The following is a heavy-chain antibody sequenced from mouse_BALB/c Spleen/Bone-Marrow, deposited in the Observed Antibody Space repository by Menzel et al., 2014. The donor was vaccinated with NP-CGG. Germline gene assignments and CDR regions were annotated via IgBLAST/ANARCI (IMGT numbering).Heavy chain of an antibody. CDR2: ISNKANGYTT. V-gene: IGHV7-3*02. J-gene: IGHJ2*01. CDR3: ARDKGRVFFDY. Sequence: EVKLVESGGGLVQPGGSLRLSCATSGFTFTDYYMNWVRQPPGKALEWLGFISNKANGYTTEYSASVKGRFTISRDNSQHILYLQMNTLRAEDSATYYCARDKGRVFFDYWGQGTTLTVSS. CDR1: GFTFTDYY.